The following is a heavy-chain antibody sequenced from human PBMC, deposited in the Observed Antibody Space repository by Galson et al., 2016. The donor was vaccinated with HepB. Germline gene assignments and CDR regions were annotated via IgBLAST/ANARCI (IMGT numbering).Heavy chain of an antibody. CDR2: IIPVSGTA. D-gene: IGHD2-8*01. CDR3: ARDYCTTTRCDADRPHRYTWFGP. V-gene: IGHV1-69*13. Sequence: SVKVSCKASGGTISSDSISWLRQAPGHRPEWMGGIIPVSGTASYSLKFLGRVNISADDSTNTAYLELSNLRPEDTAVYYCARDYCTTTRCDADRPHRYTWFGPWGQGTLVTVSS. J-gene: IGHJ5*02. CDR1: GGTISSDS.